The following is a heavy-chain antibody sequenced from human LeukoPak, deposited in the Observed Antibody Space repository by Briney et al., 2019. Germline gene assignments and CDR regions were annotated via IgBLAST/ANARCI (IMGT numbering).Heavy chain of an antibody. V-gene: IGHV3-21*01. CDR1: GFTFSSYS. Sequence: GGSLRLSCAASGFTFSSYSMNWVRQAPGKGLEWVSSISSSSSYIYYADSVKGRFTISRDNAKNSLYLQMNSLRAEDTAVYCCARDRRFPYYYDSSGYYFDYWGQGTLVTVSS. CDR3: ARDRRFPYYYDSSGYYFDY. D-gene: IGHD3-22*01. CDR2: ISSSSSYI. J-gene: IGHJ4*02.